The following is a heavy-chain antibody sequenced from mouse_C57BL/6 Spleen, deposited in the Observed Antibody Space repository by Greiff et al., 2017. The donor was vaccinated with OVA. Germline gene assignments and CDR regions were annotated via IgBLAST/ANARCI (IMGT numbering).Heavy chain of an antibody. Sequence: QVQLKESGAELVKPGASVKLSCKASGYTFTEYTIHWVKQRSGQGLEWIGWFYPGSGSIKYNEKFKDKATLTADKSSSTVYMELSRLTSEDSAVYFCARHEGGRRGTFYYAMDYWGQGTSVTVSS. CDR2: FYPGSGSI. CDR1: GYTFTEYT. J-gene: IGHJ4*01. D-gene: IGHD3-3*01. CDR3: ARHEGGRRGTFYYAMDY. V-gene: IGHV1-62-2*01.